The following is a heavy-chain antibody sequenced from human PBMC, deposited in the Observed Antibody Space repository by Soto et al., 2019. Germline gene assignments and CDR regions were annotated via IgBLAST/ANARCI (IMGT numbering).Heavy chain of an antibody. CDR3: ARDIVLVPNARVMDV. D-gene: IGHD2-2*01. V-gene: IGHV1-46*01. CDR1: GYTFTSHY. CDR2: IHPSGGSA. Sequence: QGQLVQSGAEVKKPGASVKVSCMTSGYTFTSHYIQWVRQAPGQGLEWMGIIHPSGGSATYAQKFQGRATMTRDTSTSTVYMELSSQRVDDTAVYYCARDIVLVPNARVMDVWGQGTTVTVSS. J-gene: IGHJ6*02.